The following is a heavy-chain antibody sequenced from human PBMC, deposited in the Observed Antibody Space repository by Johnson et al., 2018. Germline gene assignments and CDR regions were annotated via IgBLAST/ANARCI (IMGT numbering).Heavy chain of an antibody. CDR2: ISPSGAGT. Sequence: EVQLVESGGGLVQPAGSLRLSCAASGFTFSIYAMTWVRQAPGKGLEWVSGISPSGAGTYYADSVKGRFTISRDNSKNTLYLQMNSLRAEDTAVYYCAKKWEPGDDYYYMDVWGRGTTVTVSS. D-gene: IGHD1-26*01. CDR1: GFTFSIYA. J-gene: IGHJ6*03. V-gene: IGHV3-23*04. CDR3: AKKWEPGDDYYYMDV.